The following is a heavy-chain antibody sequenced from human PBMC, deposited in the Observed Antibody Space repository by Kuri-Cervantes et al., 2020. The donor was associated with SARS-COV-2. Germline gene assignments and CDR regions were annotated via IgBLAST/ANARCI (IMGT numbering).Heavy chain of an antibody. D-gene: IGHD4-17*01. CDR2: ISCSGGST. CDR1: GFTFSSYA. CDR3: ARNPTYGDYPYWYFDL. J-gene: IGHJ2*01. V-gene: IGHV3-23*01. Sequence: GGSLRLSCAASGFTFSSYAMSWVRQAPGKGLEWVSAISCSGGSTYYADSVKGRFTISRDNSKNTLYLQMNSLRAEDTAVYYCARNPTYGDYPYWYFDLWGRGTLVTVSS.